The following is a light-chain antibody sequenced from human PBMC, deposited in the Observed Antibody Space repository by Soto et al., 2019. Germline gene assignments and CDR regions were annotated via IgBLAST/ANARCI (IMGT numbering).Light chain of an antibody. CDR3: SSYTSRTTLV. V-gene: IGLV2-18*02. CDR1: SSDVGNYDR. J-gene: IGLJ1*01. CDR2: EVS. Sequence: QSALTQPPSVSGSPGQSVTISCTGTSSDVGNYDRVSWYQQPPGTAPKLTIYEVSNRPSGVPVRFSGSKSGNTASLTISGLQAEDEADYYCSSYTSRTTLVFGTGTKLTVL.